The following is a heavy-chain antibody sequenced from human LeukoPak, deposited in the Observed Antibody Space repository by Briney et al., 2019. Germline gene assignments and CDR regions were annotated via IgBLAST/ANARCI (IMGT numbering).Heavy chain of an antibody. D-gene: IGHD1-26*01. J-gene: IGHJ3*02. V-gene: IGHV4-59*01. CDR2: IYNSEST. CDR3: ARDFTVGAPKRAFDI. Sequence: SETLSLTCTVSGGSISTYYWSWIRQPPGKGLEWIGFIYNSESTNYNPSLRSRVTISLDTSKNQFSLKLTSVTAADTAVYYCARDFTVGAPKRAFDIWGQGTMVTVST. CDR1: GGSISTYY.